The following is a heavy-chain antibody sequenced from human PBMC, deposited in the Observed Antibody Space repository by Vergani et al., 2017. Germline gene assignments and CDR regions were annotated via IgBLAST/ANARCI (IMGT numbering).Heavy chain of an antibody. J-gene: IGHJ4*02. CDR3: AREGASCHDF. Sequence: QVQLHQSGPGLVKPSQTLSVTCAISGDSVSSNSAAWTWIRQSPSRGLEWLGRTYYRSKWFYDYALSVKSRITISPDTSKNQFSLQLNSVTPEDTAVYYCAREGASCHDFWCQGTLVTVSS. CDR2: TYYRSKWFY. CDR1: GDSVSSNSAA. V-gene: IGHV6-1*01.